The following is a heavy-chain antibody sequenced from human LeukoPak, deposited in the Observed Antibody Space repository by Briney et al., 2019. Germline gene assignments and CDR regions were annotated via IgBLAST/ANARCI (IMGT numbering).Heavy chain of an antibody. J-gene: IGHJ5*02. CDR1: GYTFTSYD. D-gene: IGHD3-9*01. V-gene: IGHV1-8*03. CDR3: ARGSTLRYFDWLLYRGGNWFDP. CDR2: MNPNSGNT. Sequence: ASVKVSCKASGYTFTSYDINWVRQATGQRLEWMGWMNPNSGNTGYAQKFQGRVTITRNTSISTAYMELSSLRSEDTAVYYCARGSTLRYFDWLLYRGGNWFDPWGQGTLVTVSS.